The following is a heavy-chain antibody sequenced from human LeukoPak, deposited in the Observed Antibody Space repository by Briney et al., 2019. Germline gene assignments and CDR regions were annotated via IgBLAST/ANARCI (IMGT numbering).Heavy chain of an antibody. Sequence: GGSLRLSCTVSGFTFYNTWMNWVRRAPGKGLEWVGRIKTRSGGGTTDYAAPINGRFTISRDDSKSTLFLQMNSLETEDTAVYYCATGGYDFSYWGQGTQVTVSS. V-gene: IGHV3-15*07. CDR2: IKTRSGGGTT. CDR3: ATGGYDFSY. D-gene: IGHD5-12*01. J-gene: IGHJ4*02. CDR1: GFTFYNTW.